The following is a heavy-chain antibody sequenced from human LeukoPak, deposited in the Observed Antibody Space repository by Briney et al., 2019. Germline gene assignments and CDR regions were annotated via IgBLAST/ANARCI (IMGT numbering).Heavy chain of an antibody. Sequence: GASVKVSCKASGYTFTDYYIHWVRQAPGQGLEWMGWINPNSGGTNFGDKLQGRVAMTRDTSISAAYMQLSRLRSDDTAVYFCARGAAAGAHYYYYYMDVWGKGTTVTVS. J-gene: IGHJ6*03. CDR2: INPNSGGT. D-gene: IGHD6-13*01. CDR3: ARGAAAGAHYYYYYMDV. CDR1: GYTFTDYY. V-gene: IGHV1-2*02.